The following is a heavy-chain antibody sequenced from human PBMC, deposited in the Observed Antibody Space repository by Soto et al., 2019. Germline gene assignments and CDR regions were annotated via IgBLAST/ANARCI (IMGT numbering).Heavy chain of an antibody. D-gene: IGHD1-1*01. V-gene: IGHV4-30-2*01. Sequence: QLQLQESGSGLVKPSQTLSLTCAVSGGSISSGGYSWSWIRQPPGKGLEWIGYIYHSGSTYYNPSLKSRVTLAVDRSQNQSSLKLSSVTAADTAVYYCASAANWNDVALGYWGQGTLVTVSS. CDR1: GGSISSGGYS. CDR3: ASAANWNDVALGY. CDR2: IYHSGST. J-gene: IGHJ4*02.